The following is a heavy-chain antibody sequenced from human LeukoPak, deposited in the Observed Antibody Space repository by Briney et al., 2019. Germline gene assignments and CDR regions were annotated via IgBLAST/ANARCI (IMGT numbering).Heavy chain of an antibody. CDR2: INPNSSGT. Sequence: ASVKVSCKASGYTFTGYYMHWVRQAPGQGLEWMGWINPNSSGTNYAQKFQGWVTTTRDTSISTAYMELSRLRSDDTAVYYCAREFRYGSGSYRQYYYGMDVWGKGTTVTVSS. V-gene: IGHV1-2*04. CDR1: GYTFTGYY. J-gene: IGHJ6*04. CDR3: AREFRYGSGSYRQYYYGMDV. D-gene: IGHD3-10*01.